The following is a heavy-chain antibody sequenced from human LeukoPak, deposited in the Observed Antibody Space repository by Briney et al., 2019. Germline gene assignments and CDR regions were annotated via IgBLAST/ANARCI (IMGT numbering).Heavy chain of an antibody. CDR1: CFTFNSYA. D-gene: IGHD5-24*01. CDR3: ARDRRGVGYRPQYYQYYYMDV. Sequence: GGSIRFSCAASCFTFNSYAMSWLHQAPGKGVEWGSSISGSDGNTYYADSGKGRFTISRDNAKNSLYLQMNSLRAEDTAVYHCARDRRGVGYRPQYYQYYYMDVWGKGTTVTVSS. CDR2: ISGSDGNT. J-gene: IGHJ6*03. V-gene: IGHV3-23*01.